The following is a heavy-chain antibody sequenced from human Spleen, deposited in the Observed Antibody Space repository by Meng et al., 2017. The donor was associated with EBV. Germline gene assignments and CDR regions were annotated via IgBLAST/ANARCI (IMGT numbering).Heavy chain of an antibody. J-gene: IGHJ4*02. D-gene: IGHD2-2*01. CDR3: ARQYCSTTSCYRDSFGY. Sequence: PLLGSGTGLVKPSETLSPTCTVSAGSFSSVRYYLSWIRQPPGQGLEWIGYIYYSGSTNSNPSLKSRVTISVDTSKTQFSLKLSSVTAADTAVYYCARQYCSTTSCYRDSFGYWGQGTLVTVSS. V-gene: IGHV4-61*01. CDR2: IYYSGST. CDR1: AGSFSSVRYY.